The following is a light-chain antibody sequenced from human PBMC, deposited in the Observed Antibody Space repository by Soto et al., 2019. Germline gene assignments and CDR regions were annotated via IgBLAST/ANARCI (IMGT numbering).Light chain of an antibody. V-gene: IGLV4-69*01. Sequence: QPVLTQSPSASASLGASVKLTCTLSSGHSNYAIAWHQQQSEKGPRYLMKLNSDGSHSQGDGIPDRISGSSSGADSYLTISSLQSGDEADYYCQTWGSGIVVFGGGTKMTVL. CDR1: SGHSNYA. CDR3: QTWGSGIVV. CDR2: LNSDGSH. J-gene: IGLJ2*01.